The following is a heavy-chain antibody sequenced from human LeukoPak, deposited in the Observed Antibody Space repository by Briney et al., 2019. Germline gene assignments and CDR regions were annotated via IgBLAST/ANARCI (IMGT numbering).Heavy chain of an antibody. Sequence: SQTLSLTCAISGDSVSSNSAAWNWIRQSPSRGLEWLGRTYYGSKWYNDYAVSVKSRITINPDTSKNQFSLQLNSVTPEDTAVYYCASGTTTYYYYYMDVWGQGTLVTVSS. V-gene: IGHV6-1*01. D-gene: IGHD4-11*01. J-gene: IGHJ6*03. CDR3: ASGTTTYYYYYMDV. CDR2: TYYGSKWYN. CDR1: GDSVSSNSAA.